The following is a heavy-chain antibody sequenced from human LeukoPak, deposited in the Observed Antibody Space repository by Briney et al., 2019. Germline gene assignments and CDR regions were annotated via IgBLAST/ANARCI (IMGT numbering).Heavy chain of an antibody. J-gene: IGHJ4*02. CDR3: FSSGWSGDDY. D-gene: IGHD6-19*01. V-gene: IGHV3-30*04. Sequence: GGSPRLSCVASGFTLRTSDMHRVRQPPGEGLEWVAVISHDGSKGNYAESVKGRFTISSDNSKNMVNLQVTGLRNEYTGVFYCFSSGWSGDDYWGQGSLVIVSS. CDR1: GFTLRTSD. CDR2: ISHDGSKG.